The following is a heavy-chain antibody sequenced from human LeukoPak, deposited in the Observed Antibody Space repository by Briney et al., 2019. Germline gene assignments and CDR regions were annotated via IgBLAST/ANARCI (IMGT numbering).Heavy chain of an antibody. Sequence: GSSVKVSCKASGGTFSSYAISWVRQATGQGLEWMGGIIPIFGTANYAQKFQGRVTITTDESTSTDYMELSSLRSEDTAVYYCARGPFITMVRGVPLDVWGKGTTVTVSS. D-gene: IGHD3-10*01. CDR2: IIPIFGTA. CDR1: GGTFSSYA. CDR3: ARGPFITMVRGVPLDV. J-gene: IGHJ6*04. V-gene: IGHV1-69*05.